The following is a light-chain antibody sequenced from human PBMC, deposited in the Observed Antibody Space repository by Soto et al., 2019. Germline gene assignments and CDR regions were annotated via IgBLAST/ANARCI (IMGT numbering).Light chain of an antibody. CDR2: GAS. Sequence: EIVLTQSPGTLSLSPGERATLSCRASQSVSSGSLAWYQQKPGQAPRRLIYGASNRATGIPDRFSGSGSGTDFTLTISRLEPEDFAVYYCQQYGSSPWTFGQGTKVEI. CDR3: QQYGSSPWT. CDR1: QSVSSGS. J-gene: IGKJ1*01. V-gene: IGKV3-20*01.